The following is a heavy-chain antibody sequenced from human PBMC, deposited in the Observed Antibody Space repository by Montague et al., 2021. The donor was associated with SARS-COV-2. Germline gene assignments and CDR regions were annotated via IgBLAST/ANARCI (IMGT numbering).Heavy chain of an antibody. D-gene: IGHD5-12*01. V-gene: IGHV3-11*01. CDR3: ARDQGGYGTFDI. Sequence: SLRLSCAASGFIFSDYYMTWIRQALGKGLEWVSHISGSGSKTYYADSVKGRFTISRDTANNSVYLQMNFLGAEDTAVYYCARDQGGYGTFDIWGQGTMVTVSS. CDR1: GFIFSDYY. CDR2: ISGSGSKT. J-gene: IGHJ3*02.